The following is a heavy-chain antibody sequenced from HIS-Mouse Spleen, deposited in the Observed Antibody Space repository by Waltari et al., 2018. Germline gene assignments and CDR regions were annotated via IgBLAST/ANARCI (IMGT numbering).Heavy chain of an antibody. CDR3: ARDIKAAAC. J-gene: IGHJ4*02. V-gene: IGHV3-66*01. Sequence: EVQLVESGGGLVQPGGSLRLSCAASGFTVRRNYMSWVRQAPGEGRGWVSVICGGGRTCSADSVKGRFTISRDNSKNTLYLQMNSLRAEDTAVYYCARDIKAAACWGQGTLVTVSS. D-gene: IGHD6-13*01. CDR1: GFTVRRNY. CDR2: ICGGGRT.